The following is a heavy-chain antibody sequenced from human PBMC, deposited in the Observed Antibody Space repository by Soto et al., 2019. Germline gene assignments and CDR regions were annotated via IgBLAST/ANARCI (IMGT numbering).Heavy chain of an antibody. CDR3: ARVGEYAPNDYYYYYYMDV. CDR1: GFTVSSNY. Sequence: PGGSLRLSCAASGFTVSSNYMSWVRQAPKKGLEWVSVIYSGGSTYYADSMKGRFTISRHNSKNTLYLQMNSLRAEDTAVYYCARVGEYAPNDYYYYYYMDVWGKGTPVTVSS. J-gene: IGHJ6*03. D-gene: IGHD3-16*01. CDR2: IYSGGST. V-gene: IGHV3-53*04.